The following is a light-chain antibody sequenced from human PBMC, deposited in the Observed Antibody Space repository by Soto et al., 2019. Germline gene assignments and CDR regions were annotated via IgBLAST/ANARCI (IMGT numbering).Light chain of an antibody. Sequence: EIVLTQSPGTLSLSPGERATLSCWASQSVSSSYLAWYQQKPGQAPRLLIYGASIRATGIPDRFSGSGSGTDFPLTISRLEPEDFAVYYCQQYGSSPFTFGPGTKVDLK. J-gene: IGKJ3*01. CDR1: QSVSSSY. CDR2: GAS. CDR3: QQYGSSPFT. V-gene: IGKV3-20*01.